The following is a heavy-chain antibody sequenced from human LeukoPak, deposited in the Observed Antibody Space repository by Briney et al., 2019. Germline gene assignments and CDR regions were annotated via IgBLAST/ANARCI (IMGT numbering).Heavy chain of an antibody. CDR1: GGSISSYY. V-gene: IGHV4-4*07. CDR3: ARGSHIYGDDAFDI. J-gene: IGHJ3*02. CDR2: IYTSGST. D-gene: IGHD4-17*01. Sequence: SETLSLTCTVSGGSISSYYWSWIRQPAGKGLEGIGRIYTSGSTNYNPSLKSRVTMSVDTSKNQFSLKLSSVTAADTAVYYCARGSHIYGDDAFDIWGQGTMVTVSS.